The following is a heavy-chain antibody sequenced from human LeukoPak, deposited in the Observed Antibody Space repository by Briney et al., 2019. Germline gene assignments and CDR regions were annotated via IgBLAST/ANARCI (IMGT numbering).Heavy chain of an antibody. Sequence: SQTLSLTCTVSGGSISSGSYYWSWIRQPAGKGLEWIGRIYTSGSTNYNPSLKSRVTISVDTSKNQFSLKLSPVTAADTAVYYCARDYRYSSGWYYFDYWGQGTLVTVSS. D-gene: IGHD6-19*01. CDR1: GGSISSGSYY. CDR3: ARDYRYSSGWYYFDY. V-gene: IGHV4-61*02. J-gene: IGHJ4*02. CDR2: IYTSGST.